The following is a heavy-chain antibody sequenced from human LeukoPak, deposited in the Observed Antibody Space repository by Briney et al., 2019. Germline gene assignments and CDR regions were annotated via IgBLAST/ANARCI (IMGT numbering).Heavy chain of an antibody. D-gene: IGHD2-2*01. CDR2: IYTSGST. V-gene: IGHV4-61*02. J-gene: IGHJ4*02. CDR3: ARHETLYQLRGGIDY. Sequence: SETLSLTCTVSGGSISSGSYYWSWIRQPAGKGLEWIGRIYTSGSTNYNPSLKSRVTISVDTSKNQFSLKLSSVTAADTAVYYCARHETLYQLRGGIDYWGQGTLVTVSS. CDR1: GGSISSGSYY.